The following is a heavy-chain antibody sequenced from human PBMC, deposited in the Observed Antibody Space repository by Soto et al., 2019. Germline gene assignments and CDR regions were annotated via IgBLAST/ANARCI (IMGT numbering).Heavy chain of an antibody. V-gene: IGHV3-15*01. CDR3: ATGGCYDTCGYVL. Sequence: GGSLRLSCAASGFTFINAWMTWVRQTPGKGLEWVGRVKSKTDGATTDYAAPVKGRFTISRDDSKNTLYLQINSLKTEDTAVYYRATGGCYDTCGYVLWGRGALVNFSS. D-gene: IGHD3-22*01. J-gene: IGHJ4*02. CDR2: VKSKTDGATT. CDR1: GFTFINAW.